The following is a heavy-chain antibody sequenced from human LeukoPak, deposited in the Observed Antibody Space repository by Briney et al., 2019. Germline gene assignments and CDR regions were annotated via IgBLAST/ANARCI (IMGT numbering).Heavy chain of an antibody. J-gene: IGHJ3*02. CDR2: ISWNSGSI. D-gene: IGHD2-2*01. Sequence: PGGSLRLSCAASGFTFDDYAMHWVRQAPGKGLEWVSGISWNSGSIGYADSVKGRFTISRDNSKNTLYLQMNSLRAEDTAVYYCAKGGSPIPAAGHDVFDIWGQGTMVTVSS. CDR1: GFTFDDYA. CDR3: AKGGSPIPAAGHDVFDI. V-gene: IGHV3-9*01.